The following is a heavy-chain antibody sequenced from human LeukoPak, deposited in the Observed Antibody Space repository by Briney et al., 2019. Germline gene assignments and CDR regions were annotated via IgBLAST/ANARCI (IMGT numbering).Heavy chain of an antibody. Sequence: ASVKVSCKASGYTFTGYYIHWVRQAPGQGLEWMGWINPNSGGTNYAQKFQGRVTMTRDTSIRTAYMELSRLRSDDTAVYYCARGQLEKPWFGELLRTSYYYYYMDVWGKGTTVTVSS. CDR2: INPNSGGT. CDR1: GYTFTGYY. CDR3: ARGQLEKPWFGELLRTSYYYYYMDV. V-gene: IGHV1-2*02. D-gene: IGHD3-10*01. J-gene: IGHJ6*03.